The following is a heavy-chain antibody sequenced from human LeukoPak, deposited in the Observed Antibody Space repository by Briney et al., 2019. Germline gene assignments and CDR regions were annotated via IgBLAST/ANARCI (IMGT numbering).Heavy chain of an antibody. J-gene: IGHJ4*02. V-gene: IGHV3-23*01. D-gene: IGHD3-10*01. CDR3: AKSGDYFDY. CDR2: FSFRGSST. CDR1: GFTFSTYD. Sequence: GGSLRLSCAASGFTFSTYDMSWVRQAPGMGLEWVSTFSFRGSSTYYAGSVKGRFTISRDNSKNTLYLQMNSLRAEDSATYYCAKSGDYFDYWGQGILVTVSS.